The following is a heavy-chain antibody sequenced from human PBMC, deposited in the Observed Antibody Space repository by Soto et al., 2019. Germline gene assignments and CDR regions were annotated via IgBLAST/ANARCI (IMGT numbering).Heavy chain of an antibody. Sequence: ASVKVSCKASGYSFTTYYIQWVRHAPGHGPEWLGVINPSSGTTRYAQNFQGRVTLTRDTSTSTVYMELTGLRSEDTAVYYCAKVRVAGTARSGSYYAIDVWGQGTTVTVSS. CDR1: GYSFTTYY. J-gene: IGHJ6*02. D-gene: IGHD6-19*01. CDR2: INPSSGTT. V-gene: IGHV1-46*01. CDR3: AKVRVAGTARSGSYYAIDV.